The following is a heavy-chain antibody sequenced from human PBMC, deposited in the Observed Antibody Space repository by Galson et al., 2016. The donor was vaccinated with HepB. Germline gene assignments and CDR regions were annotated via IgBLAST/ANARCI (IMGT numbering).Heavy chain of an antibody. D-gene: IGHD6-6*01. J-gene: IGHJ4*02. CDR3: TRDYKGVPKSKALAALRFDF. Sequence: SCAASGFTFGAYAMRWFRQAPGKGLAWLGFMRRNTYGGTREQPASVKGRFPISRDDSKRVAYLQMNSLKTEDTAVYYCTRDYKGVPKSKALAALRFDFWGQGTLVTVSA. CDR1: GFTFGAYA. CDR2: MRRNTYGGTR. V-gene: IGHV3-49*03.